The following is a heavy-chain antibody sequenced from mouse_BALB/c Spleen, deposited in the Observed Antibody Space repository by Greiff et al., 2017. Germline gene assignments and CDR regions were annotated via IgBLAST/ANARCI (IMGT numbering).Heavy chain of an antibody. J-gene: IGHJ1*01. CDR3: TREGPRYFDV. CDR1: GCTFTSYW. CDR2: IYPSDSYT. Sequence: VQLQQSGAELVRPGASVKLSCKASGCTFTSYWINWVKQRPGQGLEWIGNIYPSDSYTNYNQKFKDKATLTVDKSSSTAYMQLSSPTSEDSAVYYCTREGPRYFDVWGAGTTVTVSS. V-gene: IGHV1-69*02. D-gene: IGHD3-3*01.